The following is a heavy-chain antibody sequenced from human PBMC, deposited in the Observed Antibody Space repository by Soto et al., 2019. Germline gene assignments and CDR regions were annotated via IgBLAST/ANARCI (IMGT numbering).Heavy chain of an antibody. J-gene: IGHJ6*02. CDR1: GFTFSSYG. V-gene: IGHV3-30*03. D-gene: IGHD1-7*01. Sequence: LRLSCAASGFTFSSYGMHWVRQAPGKGLEWVAVISYDGSNKYYAASVRGRFTISRDNSKNTLYLQMNSLRAEDTAVYYCARSRTGTTYGGMDVWGQGTTVTVSS. CDR2: ISYDGSNK. CDR3: ARSRTGTTYGGMDV.